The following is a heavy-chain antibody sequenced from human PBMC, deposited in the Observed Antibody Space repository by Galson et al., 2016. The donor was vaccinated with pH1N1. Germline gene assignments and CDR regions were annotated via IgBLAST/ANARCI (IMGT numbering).Heavy chain of an antibody. V-gene: IGHV3-7*01. Sequence: SLRLSCAASGFAFSSYGMHWVRQAPGKGLECVANIKEDGGEEYYVDSMKGRFTISRDNAKNSLYLQMNSLRTEDTAVYYCAKDGHLSSWGQGTLVTVSS. CDR2: IKEDGGEE. J-gene: IGHJ4*02. CDR3: AKDGHLSS. CDR1: GFAFSSYG.